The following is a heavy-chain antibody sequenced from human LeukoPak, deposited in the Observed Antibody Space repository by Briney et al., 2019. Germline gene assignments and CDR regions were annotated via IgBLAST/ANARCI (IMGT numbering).Heavy chain of an antibody. J-gene: IGHJ3*02. CDR3: AKGLISSSCIKDAFGI. V-gene: IGHV3-23*01. D-gene: IGHD6-6*01. Sequence: PGGSLRLSCAASGFTFNSYAMSWVRQAPGKGLEWVSGVSATGGSTYYADSVKGRFTISRDNSKNTLYLQMNSLRAEDTAVHYCAKGLISSSCIKDAFGIWGQRTMVTVSS. CDR1: GFTFNSYA. CDR2: VSATGGST.